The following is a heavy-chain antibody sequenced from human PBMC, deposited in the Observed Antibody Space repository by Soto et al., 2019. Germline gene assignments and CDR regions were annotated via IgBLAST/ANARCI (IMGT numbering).Heavy chain of an antibody. CDR3: ARGLRGVLDY. Sequence: GSLLLSCVASGFNFGNFGMHWVRQAPGKGLEWLTVISNDENIKQDSVRGRFAIARDNSKNTLYLHLTSLRAEDTAIYYCARGLRGVLDYWGQGTMVIV. D-gene: IGHD5-12*01. J-gene: IGHJ4*02. V-gene: IGHV3-33*01. CDR1: GFNFGNFG. CDR2: ISNDENIK.